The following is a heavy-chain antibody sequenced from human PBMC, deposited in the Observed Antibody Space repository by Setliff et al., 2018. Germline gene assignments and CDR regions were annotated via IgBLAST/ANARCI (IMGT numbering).Heavy chain of an antibody. CDR2: INPHGSEK. V-gene: IGHV3-7*01. CDR1: GLSYINDW. J-gene: IGHJ4*02. CDR3: FGAGTCSY. Sequence: GGSLRLSCTASGLSYINDWVSWVRQAPGKGLEWLASINPHGSEKYYADSVEGRFTISRDNAKNSLSLQTNNLRTEDTAVYYCFGAGTCSYWGQGTLVTVSS. D-gene: IGHD3-10*01.